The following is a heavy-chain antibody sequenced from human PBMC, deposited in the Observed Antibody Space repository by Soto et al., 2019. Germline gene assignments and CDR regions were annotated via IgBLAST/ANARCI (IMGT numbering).Heavy chain of an antibody. CDR2: IYYSGST. CDR1: GGSVSSGSYY. J-gene: IGHJ4*02. CDR3: ASYSSVWYDVSY. Sequence: QVQLQESGPGLVKPSETLSLTCTVSGGSVSSGSYYWSWIRQPPGKGLEWIGYIYYSGSTNYNPSLKSRVTISVDTSKNQSSLKLSSVTAADTAVYYCASYSSVWYDVSYLGPGTLVTVSS. D-gene: IGHD6-19*01. V-gene: IGHV4-61*01.